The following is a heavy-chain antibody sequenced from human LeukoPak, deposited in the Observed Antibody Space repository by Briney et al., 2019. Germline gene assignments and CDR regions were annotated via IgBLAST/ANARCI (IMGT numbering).Heavy chain of an antibody. Sequence: ASVKVSCEASGYTFTGYYMHWVRQAPGQGLEWMGRINPNSGGTNYAQKFQGRVTMTRDTSISTAYMELSRLRSDDTAVYYCATDGHYYGSGSYYDVDYWGQGTLVTVSS. D-gene: IGHD3-10*01. J-gene: IGHJ4*02. V-gene: IGHV1-2*06. CDR1: GYTFTGYY. CDR3: ATDGHYYGSGSYYDVDY. CDR2: INPNSGGT.